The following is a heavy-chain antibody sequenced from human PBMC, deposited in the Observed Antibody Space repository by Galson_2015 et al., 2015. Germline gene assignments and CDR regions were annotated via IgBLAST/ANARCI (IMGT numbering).Heavy chain of an antibody. V-gene: IGHV4-59*01. CDR2: IYYSGST. J-gene: IGHJ6*04. CDR1: GGSISSYY. D-gene: IGHD3-10*01. Sequence: SETLSLTCTVSGGSISSYYWSWIRQPPGKGLEWIGYIYYSGSTNYDPSLKSRVTISVDTSKNQFSLKLSSVTAADTAVYYCARDEWFGTMDVWGKGTTVTVSS. CDR3: ARDEWFGTMDV.